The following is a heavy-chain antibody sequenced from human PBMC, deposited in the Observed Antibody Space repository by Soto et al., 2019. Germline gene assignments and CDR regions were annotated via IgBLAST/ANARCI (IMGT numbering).Heavy chain of an antibody. J-gene: IGHJ4*02. CDR3: VREATRISPQGYIPEDGHFDR. CDR1: GGSITIDEYF. V-gene: IGHV4-30-4*01. Sequence: PSETLSLTCTVSGGSITIDEYFLRWIRQSPERGLEWIGFIFHSGKTFNNPSLSGRASLSVDTSKNQFSLTLSSVTAADTAVYYCVREATRISPQGYIPEDGHFDRWGQGALVTVSS. CDR2: IFHSGKT. D-gene: IGHD3-9*01.